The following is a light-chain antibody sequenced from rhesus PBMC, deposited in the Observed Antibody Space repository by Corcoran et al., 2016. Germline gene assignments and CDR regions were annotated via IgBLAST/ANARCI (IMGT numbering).Light chain of an antibody. CDR3: QQYSSRIFT. Sequence: DIQMTQSPSSLSASVGDTVTITCRASQGISSWLAGYQQKPGKAPKLLIYKASSLQSGVPSRFSGSGSGTDFTLTISSLQSEDFATYYCQQYSSRIFTFGPGTKLDIK. J-gene: IGKJ3*01. V-gene: IGKV1-22*01. CDR1: QGISSW. CDR2: KAS.